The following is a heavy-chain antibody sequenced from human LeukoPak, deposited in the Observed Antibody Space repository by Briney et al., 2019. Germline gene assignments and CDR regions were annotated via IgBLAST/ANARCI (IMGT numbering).Heavy chain of an antibody. J-gene: IGHJ4*02. CDR3: GKKTGIVGATPIDY. V-gene: IGHV3-23*01. CDR1: GFTFSSYA. CDR2: ISGSGGRT. Sequence: PGGSLRLSCAASGFTFSSYAMSWVRQAPGKGLEWVSAISGSGGRTYYADSVKGRFTIHRDNSKNTLYLKMNSLRAEDTAVYYCGKKTGIVGATPIDYWGQGTLVTVSS. D-gene: IGHD1-26*01.